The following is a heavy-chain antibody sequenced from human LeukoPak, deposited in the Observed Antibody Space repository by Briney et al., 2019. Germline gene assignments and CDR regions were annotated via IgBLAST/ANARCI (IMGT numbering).Heavy chain of an antibody. V-gene: IGHV5-51*01. Sequence: KVGESLKISCKGSGYSFTSYWIGWVRQMPGKGLEWMGIIYPGDSDTRYSPSLQGQVTISADKSISTAYLQWSSLKASDTAMYYCARQVEYCSSTSCYNFQHWGQGTLVTVSS. D-gene: IGHD2-2*02. CDR1: GYSFTSYW. J-gene: IGHJ1*01. CDR3: ARQVEYCSSTSCYNFQH. CDR2: IYPGDSDT.